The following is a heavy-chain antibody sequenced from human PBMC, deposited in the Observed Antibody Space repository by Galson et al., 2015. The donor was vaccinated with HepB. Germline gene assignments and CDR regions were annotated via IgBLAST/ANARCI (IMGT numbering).Heavy chain of an antibody. CDR3: ARGSYASGSPI. Sequence: SLRLSCAASGLRFSSYNMNWVRQAPGKGLEWISFISNSGSTIHYADSVKGRFTISRDNAKNSLFLQMNSLRDEDTAVYHCARGSYASGSPIWGQGTLVTASS. CDR1: GLRFSSYN. D-gene: IGHD3-10*01. V-gene: IGHV3-48*02. J-gene: IGHJ4*02. CDR2: ISNSGSTI.